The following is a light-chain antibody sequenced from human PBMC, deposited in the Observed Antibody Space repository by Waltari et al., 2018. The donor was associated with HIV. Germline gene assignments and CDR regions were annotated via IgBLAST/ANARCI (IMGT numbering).Light chain of an antibody. CDR3: QQSYTTPRT. CDR2: AAS. V-gene: IGKV1-39*01. Sequence: DIQLTQSPSSLSASMGDRVTITCRASQNITTYLKWYQQTSGRAPKLLVYAASSLQSGVPSWFSAGGSGTTFTLTINSLQPQDFATYYCQQSYTTPRTFGQGTKVDI. J-gene: IGKJ1*01. CDR1: QNITTY.